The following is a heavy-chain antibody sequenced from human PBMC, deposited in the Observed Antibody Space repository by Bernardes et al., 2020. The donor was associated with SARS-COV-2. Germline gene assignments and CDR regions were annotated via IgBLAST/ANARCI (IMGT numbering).Heavy chain of an antibody. CDR3: AHLHGIQLWQLLDY. CDR1: GFSLSTSGVG. J-gene: IGHJ4*02. Sequence: SGPTLVKLTQTLTLTCTFSGFSLSTSGVGVGWIRQPPGKALEWLALIYWNDDKRYSPSLKSRLTITKDTSKNQVVLTMTNMDPVDTATYYCAHLHGIQLWQLLDYWGQGTLVTVSS. D-gene: IGHD5-18*01. V-gene: IGHV2-5*01. CDR2: IYWNDDK.